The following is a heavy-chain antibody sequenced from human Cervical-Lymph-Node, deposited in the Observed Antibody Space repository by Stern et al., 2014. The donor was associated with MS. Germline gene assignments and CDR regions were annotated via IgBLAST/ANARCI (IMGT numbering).Heavy chain of an antibody. CDR2: IYYIGTT. Sequence: VQLVESGPGLVQPSETLPLTCTVSGGSISNYYWSWIRQPPGKGLEWIGYIYYIGTTNYNPSLKSRVTISVDTSKNQFSLRLSSVSVADTAVYYCARHGDTSFVYWGQGTLVTISS. CDR1: GGSISNYY. CDR3: ARHGDTSFVY. J-gene: IGHJ4*02. V-gene: IGHV4-59*08. D-gene: IGHD2-21*02.